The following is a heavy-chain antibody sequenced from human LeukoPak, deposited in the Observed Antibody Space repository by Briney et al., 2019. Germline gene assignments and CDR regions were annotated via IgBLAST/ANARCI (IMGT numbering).Heavy chain of an antibody. Sequence: PGGSLRLSCAASGFTFSSYGMHWVRQAPGEGLEWVAFIRYDGSNKYYADSVKGRFTIYRDNSKNTLYLQMNSLRAEDARVYYCAKAYGYCGGGSCYSVVAVDSWGQGTLVTVSS. CDR2: IRYDGSNK. V-gene: IGHV3-30*02. D-gene: IGHD2-15*01. CDR3: AKAYGYCGGGSCYSVVAVDS. CDR1: GFTFSSYG. J-gene: IGHJ4*02.